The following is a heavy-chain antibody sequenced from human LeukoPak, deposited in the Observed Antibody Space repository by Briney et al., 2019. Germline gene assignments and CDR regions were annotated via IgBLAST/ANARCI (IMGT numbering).Heavy chain of an antibody. J-gene: IGHJ6*01. CDR3: AKDRDDYASGGYDPRATYGMDV. D-gene: IGHD3-10*01. V-gene: IGHV3-23*01. CDR1: GFTFGTHA. Sequence: GGSLRLSCAASGFTFGTHAMSWVRQAPGKGLEWVSAISGSGGTTYYTGSVKGRFSISRDNSKNMLYLQMNSLRVEDTAVYYCAKDRDDYASGGYDPRATYGMDVWSQGTTVTVSS. CDR2: ISGSGGTT.